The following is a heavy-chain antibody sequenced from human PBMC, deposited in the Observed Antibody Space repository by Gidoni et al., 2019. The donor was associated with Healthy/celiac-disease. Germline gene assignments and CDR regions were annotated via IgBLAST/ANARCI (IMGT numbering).Heavy chain of an antibody. Sequence: QITLKESGPTLVKPTQTLTLTCTFSGFSLNINGVGVGWIRQPPGKALEWLALIYWDDDKRYSPSLMSRLTITKDTSKDQVVLTMTDMDPVDTATYYCAHRPPYYGSGNFDYWGQGTLVTVSS. CDR3: AHRPPYYGSGNFDY. CDR1: GFSLNINGVG. J-gene: IGHJ4*02. V-gene: IGHV2-5*02. D-gene: IGHD3-10*01. CDR2: IYWDDDK.